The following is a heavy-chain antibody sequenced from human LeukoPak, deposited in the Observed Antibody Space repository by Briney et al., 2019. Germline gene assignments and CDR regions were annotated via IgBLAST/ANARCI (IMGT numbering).Heavy chain of an antibody. J-gene: IGHJ4*02. Sequence: GGSLRLSCAASEFTFSNYALHWVRQAPGKGLQWVAVISYDGDTIHYADSVKGRFTISRDNAKNSLHLQMNSLRAEDTAVYYCARGVYANNYYFDCWGQGTLATVSS. CDR2: ISYDGDTI. V-gene: IGHV3-30-3*01. D-gene: IGHD1-1*01. CDR3: ARGVYANNYYFDC. CDR1: EFTFSNYA.